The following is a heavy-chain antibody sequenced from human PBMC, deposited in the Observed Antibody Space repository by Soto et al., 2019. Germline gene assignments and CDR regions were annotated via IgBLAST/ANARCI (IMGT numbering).Heavy chain of an antibody. CDR2: IDPSDSYT. CDR1: GYRFTSYW. Sequence: GESLKISCKGSGYRFTSYWISWVRQMPVKGLEWIGRIDPSDSYTSYSPSFEGHVTISVDKSISTAYLQWNSLKASDTAVYYCAKRSSSSTFDYWGQGTLVTVSS. V-gene: IGHV5-10-1*01. D-gene: IGHD6-6*01. CDR3: AKRSSSSTFDY. J-gene: IGHJ4*02.